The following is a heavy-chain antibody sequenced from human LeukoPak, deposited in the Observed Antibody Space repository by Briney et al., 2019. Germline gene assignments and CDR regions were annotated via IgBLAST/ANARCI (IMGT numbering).Heavy chain of an antibody. J-gene: IGHJ4*02. Sequence: GGSLRLSCAASGFTFSSYWMSWVRQAPGKGLEWVANIKQDGSEKYYVDSVKGRFTISRDNAKNSLYLQMNSLRAEDTAVYYCARGGIWTMVRGPDVYWGQGTLVTVSS. CDR2: IKQDGSEK. CDR3: ARGGIWTMVRGPDVY. D-gene: IGHD3-10*01. V-gene: IGHV3-7*01. CDR1: GFTFSSYW.